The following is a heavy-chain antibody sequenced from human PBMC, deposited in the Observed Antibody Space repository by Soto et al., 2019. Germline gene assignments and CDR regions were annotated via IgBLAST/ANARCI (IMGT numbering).Heavy chain of an antibody. J-gene: IGHJ3*02. CDR2: IYYSGGT. CDR3: ARDRYYYDSSGSGLDI. D-gene: IGHD3-22*01. Sequence: PSETLSLTCTVSGGSISSYYWSWIRQPPGKGLEWIGYIYYSGGTNYNPSLKSRVTISVDTSKNQFSLKLSSVTAADTAVYYCARDRYYYDSSGSGLDIWGQGTMVTVSS. CDR1: GGSISSYY. V-gene: IGHV4-59*01.